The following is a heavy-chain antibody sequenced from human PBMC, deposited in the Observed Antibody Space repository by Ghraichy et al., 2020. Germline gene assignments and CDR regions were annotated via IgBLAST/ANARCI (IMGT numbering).Heavy chain of an antibody. V-gene: IGHV1-8*01. CDR1: GYTITSYD. CDR2: MNPNSGNT. CDR3: ARGRGGSGSSKRLDAFDI. D-gene: IGHD1-26*01. J-gene: IGHJ3*02. Sequence: ASVKVSCKASGYTITSYDINWVRQATGQGLEWMGWMNPNSGNTGYAQKFQGRVTMTRNTSISTAYMELSSLRSEDTAVYYCARGRGGSGSSKRLDAFDIWGQGTMVTVSS.